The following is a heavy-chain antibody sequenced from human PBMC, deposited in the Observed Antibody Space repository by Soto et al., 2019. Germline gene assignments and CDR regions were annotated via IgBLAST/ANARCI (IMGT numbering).Heavy chain of an antibody. J-gene: IGHJ5*02. D-gene: IGHD4-17*01. CDR3: ERFARSRDYVGRCFDP. V-gene: IGHV1-69*13. CDR1: GGTLSSYA. Sequence: ASVKVSCKASGGTLSSYASSWERQAPGQGLEWMLQSIAIVCTASYAQTYQGRVTITADDSTRTAYMELSSLSSEDTAVYSCERFARSRDYVGRCFDPWGQGTLVTVSS. CDR2: SIAIVCTA.